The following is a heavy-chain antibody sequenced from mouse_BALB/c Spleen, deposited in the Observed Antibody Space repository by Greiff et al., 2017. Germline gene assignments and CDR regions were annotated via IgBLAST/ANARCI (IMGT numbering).Heavy chain of an antibody. CDR3: AGYYYGSSYWYFDV. CDR2: ISSGGIT. V-gene: IGHV5-6-5*01. J-gene: IGHJ1*01. CDR1: GFTFSSYA. Sequence: EVMLVESGGGLVKPGGSLKLSCAASGFTFSSYAMSWVRQTPEKRLVWVASISSGGITYYPDSVKGRFTISRDNARNILYLQMSSLRSEDTAMYYCAGYYYGSSYWYFDVWGAGTTVTVSA. D-gene: IGHD1-1*01.